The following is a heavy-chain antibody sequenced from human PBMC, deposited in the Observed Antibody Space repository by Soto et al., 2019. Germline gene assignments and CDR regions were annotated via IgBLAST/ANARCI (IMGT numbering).Heavy chain of an antibody. CDR2: IYYSGST. CDR1: GVSISSGGYY. J-gene: IGHJ5*02. CDR3: AREGILTGPNWFDP. Sequence: SETLSLTCTVSGVSISSGGYYWSWIRQHPGKGLEWIGYIYYSGSTYYNPSLKSRVTISVDTSKNQFSLKLSSVTAADTAVYYCAREGILTGPNWFDPWGQGTLVTVSS. V-gene: IGHV4-31*03. D-gene: IGHD3-9*01.